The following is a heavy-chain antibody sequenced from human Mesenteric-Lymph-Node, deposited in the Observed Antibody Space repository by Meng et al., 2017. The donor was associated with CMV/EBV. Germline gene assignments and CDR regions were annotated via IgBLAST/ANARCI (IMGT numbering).Heavy chain of an antibody. V-gene: IGHV3-73*01. CDR1: GFSFSGSA. J-gene: IGHJ4*02. CDR3: TRESLVGATGGY. Sequence: GESLKISCAASGFSFSGSAMHWVRQASGKGLEWVGRIRSKANSYATEYAASVKGRFTISRDDSKNTAYLQMNSLKIEDTAVYYCTRESLVGATGGYWGQGTPVTVSS. CDR2: IRSKANSYAT. D-gene: IGHD1-26*01.